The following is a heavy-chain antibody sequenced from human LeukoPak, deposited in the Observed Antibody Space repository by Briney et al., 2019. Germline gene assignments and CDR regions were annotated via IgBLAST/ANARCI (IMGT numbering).Heavy chain of an antibody. CDR2: IKQDRSEK. Sequence: GGSLRLSCAASGFTFSSYSMNWVRQAPGKGLELVANIKQDRSEKYYVDSVKGRFTISRDNSKNTLYLQMNSLRAEDTAVYYCAKRRSGSYYDYYFDYWGQGTLVTVSS. CDR1: GFTFSSYS. V-gene: IGHV3-7*01. D-gene: IGHD1-26*01. J-gene: IGHJ4*02. CDR3: AKRRSGSYYDYYFDY.